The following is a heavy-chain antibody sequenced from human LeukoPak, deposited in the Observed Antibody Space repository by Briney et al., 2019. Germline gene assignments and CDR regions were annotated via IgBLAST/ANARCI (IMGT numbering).Heavy chain of an antibody. J-gene: IGHJ6*02. CDR2: IYYSGST. CDR3: ARAQPPVYGRPLDV. V-gene: IGHV4-59*01. D-gene: IGHD2/OR15-2a*01. CDR1: GGSISSYY. Sequence: SETLSLTCTVSGGSISSYYWSWIRQPPGKGLEWIGYIYYSGSTNYNPSLKSRVTISVDTSKNQFSLRLSSATAADTAVYYCARAQPPVYGRPLDVWGQGTTVTVSS.